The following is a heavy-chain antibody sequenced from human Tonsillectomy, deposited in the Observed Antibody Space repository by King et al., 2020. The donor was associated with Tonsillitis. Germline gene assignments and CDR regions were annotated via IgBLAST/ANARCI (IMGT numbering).Heavy chain of an antibody. V-gene: IGHV4-31*03. CDR2: IYHSAHT. CDR1: GGSFSGGTYY. CDR3: GRYEGGVFDF. J-gene: IGHJ5*01. D-gene: IGHD2-15*01. Sequence: VQLQESGPGLVKPSQTLSLTCTVSGGSFSGGTYYWSWIRQHPGKGLEWIGYIYHSAHTYSNPSLKSRLTMSGDTSKNQFSLKLSSVTAADTAVYYCGRYEGGVFDFWGQGTLVTVSS.